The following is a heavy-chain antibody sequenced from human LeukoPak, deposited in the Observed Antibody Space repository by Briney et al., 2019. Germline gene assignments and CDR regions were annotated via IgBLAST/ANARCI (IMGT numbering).Heavy chain of an antibody. CDR1: GGSISSSNW. D-gene: IGHD1-1*01. CDR3: ARAPTTDY. V-gene: IGHV4-4*02. CDR2: IYHSGST. J-gene: IGHJ4*02. Sequence: SGTLSLTCAVSGGSISSSNWWSWVRQPPGKGLEWIGEIYHSGSTNYNPSLKSRVTISVDKSISTAYLQWSSLKASDTAMYYCARAPTTDYWGQGTLVTVSS.